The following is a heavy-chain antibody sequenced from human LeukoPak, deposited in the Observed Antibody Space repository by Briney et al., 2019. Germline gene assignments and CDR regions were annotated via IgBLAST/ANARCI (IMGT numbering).Heavy chain of an antibody. CDR1: GYTFTSYY. Sequence: ASVKVSCKASGYTFTSYYMHWVRQAPGQGLEWMGIINPSGGSTSYAQKFQGRVTMTRDTSTSTVYMELSSLRSEDTAVYYCARDRDSDFRYYYYMDVWGKGTTVTVSS. CDR2: INPSGGST. V-gene: IGHV1-46*01. D-gene: IGHD3-3*01. J-gene: IGHJ6*03. CDR3: ARDRDSDFRYYYYMDV.